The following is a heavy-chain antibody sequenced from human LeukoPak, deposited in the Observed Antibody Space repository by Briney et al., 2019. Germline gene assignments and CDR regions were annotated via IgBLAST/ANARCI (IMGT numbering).Heavy chain of an antibody. D-gene: IGHD3-16*01. CDR3: AKDRWGCFDY. J-gene: IGHJ4*02. V-gene: IGHV3-23*01. CDR1: GFTFSSYA. CDR2: ISGSGGST. Sequence: GGSLRLSCAASGFTFSSYAMSWVRQAPGKGLEWVSAISGSGGSTYCADSVKGRFTISRDNSKSTLYLQMNSLRAEDTAVYYCAKDRWGCFDYWGQGTLVTVSS.